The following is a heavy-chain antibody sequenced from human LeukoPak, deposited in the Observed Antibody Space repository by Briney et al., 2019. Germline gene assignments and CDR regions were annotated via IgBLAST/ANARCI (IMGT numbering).Heavy chain of an antibody. CDR3: ARASRMVRGENWFDP. D-gene: IGHD3-10*01. CDR2: IGAYNGNT. J-gene: IGHJ5*02. Sequence: ASVKVSCKASGYTFTSYGISWVRQAPGQGLEWMGWIGAYNGNTNYAQKLQGRVTMTTDTSTSTAYMELRSLRSDDTAVYYCARASRMVRGENWFDPWGQGTLVTVSS. CDR1: GYTFTSYG. V-gene: IGHV1-18*04.